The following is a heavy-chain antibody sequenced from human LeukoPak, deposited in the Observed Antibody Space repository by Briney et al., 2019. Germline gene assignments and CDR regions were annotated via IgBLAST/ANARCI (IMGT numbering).Heavy chain of an antibody. D-gene: IGHD2-21*01. CDR3: ARSDCGSDGCKLLNY. J-gene: IGHJ4*02. V-gene: IGHV3-23*01. CDR2: ISGSGDAT. CDR1: GFSFINHA. Sequence: GSLRLSCAASGFSFINHAMSWVRPAPGKGLEWVSAISGSGDATKYADSVKGRFTISRDNSKNTLSLQMSNLRAEDTATYYCARSDCGSDGCKLLNYWGQGILVTVSS.